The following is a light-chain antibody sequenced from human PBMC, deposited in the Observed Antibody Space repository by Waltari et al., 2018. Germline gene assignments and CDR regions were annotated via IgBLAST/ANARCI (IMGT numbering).Light chain of an antibody. Sequence: IVLTQSPDTLSVSPGARATLSCRASQKISSNLAWYQQKPGQPPRLLIYGASTRATGVPVRFTGSGSGIEFTLTISSLQSEDSAVYYCHQYNNWPRYSFGQGTKLEIK. CDR2: GAS. V-gene: IGKV3-15*01. J-gene: IGKJ2*03. CDR1: QKISSN. CDR3: HQYNNWPRYS.